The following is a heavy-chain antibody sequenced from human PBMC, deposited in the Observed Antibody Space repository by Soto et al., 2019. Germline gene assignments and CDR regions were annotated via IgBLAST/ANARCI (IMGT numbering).Heavy chain of an antibody. V-gene: IGHV4-4*02. CDR2: IYRSGST. CDR1: GGSISSSNW. D-gene: IGHD3-22*01. CDR3: ARFATDYYDSSGYYRFFDY. Sequence: SETLSLTCAVSGGSISSSNWWSWVRQPPGKGLEWIGEIYRSGSTNYNPSLKSRVTISVDKSKNQFSLKLSSVTAADTAVYYCARFATDYYDSSGYYRFFDYWGQGTLVTVSS. J-gene: IGHJ4*02.